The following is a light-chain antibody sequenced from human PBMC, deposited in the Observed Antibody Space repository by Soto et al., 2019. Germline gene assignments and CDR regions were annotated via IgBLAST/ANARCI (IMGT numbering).Light chain of an antibody. J-gene: IGKJ1*01. CDR1: QYITIY. CDR2: DAS. CDR3: QQYGSSPPT. Sequence: EIVLTQSPATLSLSPGERATLSCRASQYITIYLAWYQQKPGQAPRLLIYDASNRATGIPARFSGSGSGTDFTLTISRLEPEDFAVYYCQQYGSSPPTFGQGTKVDIK. V-gene: IGKV3-20*01.